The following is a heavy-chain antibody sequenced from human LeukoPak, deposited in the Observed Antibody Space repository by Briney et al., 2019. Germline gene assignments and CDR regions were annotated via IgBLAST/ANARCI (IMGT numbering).Heavy chain of an antibody. CDR3: AREGGGYRLFEF. V-gene: IGHV3-48*04. Sequence: GRSLRLSCAASGYPFSNYGMDWVRQTPGRGLEWISYISGRATNTEYADSVKARFTISRDNAENTLYLQMDNLRAEDTAVYYCAREGGGYRLFEFWGQGLLVTVSS. D-gene: IGHD2-15*01. J-gene: IGHJ4*02. CDR1: GYPFSNYG. CDR2: ISGRATNT.